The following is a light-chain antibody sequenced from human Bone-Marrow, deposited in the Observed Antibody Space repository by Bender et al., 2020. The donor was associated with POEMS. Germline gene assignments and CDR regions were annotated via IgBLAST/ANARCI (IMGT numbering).Light chain of an antibody. CDR3: SSYTSTTTWV. J-gene: IGLJ3*02. Sequence: QSALTQPASVSGSPGQSITISCTGSSSDVGGYDHVAWYQQHPGKAPKVIVYDVNDRPSGVSHRFSGSKSGNTASLSISGLQADDEAYYYCSSYTSTTTWVFGGGTKLTVL. CDR2: DVN. CDR1: SSDVGGYDH. V-gene: IGLV2-14*03.